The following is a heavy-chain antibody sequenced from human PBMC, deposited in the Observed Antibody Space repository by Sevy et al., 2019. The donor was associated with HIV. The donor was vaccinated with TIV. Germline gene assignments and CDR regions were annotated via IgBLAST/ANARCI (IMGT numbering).Heavy chain of an antibody. J-gene: IGHJ6*02. V-gene: IGHV4-39*01. CDR3: TMTNYYYYHGMDV. CDR1: GVSISSSSNY. Sequence: SETLSLTCIVSGVSISSSSNYWGWIRQPPGKGLEWIGSLYYSGSTYYNSSLKSRVTISADTSKNQFSLKLSSATAADTAVDYCTMTNYYYYHGMDVWGQGTTVTVSS. CDR2: LYYSGST.